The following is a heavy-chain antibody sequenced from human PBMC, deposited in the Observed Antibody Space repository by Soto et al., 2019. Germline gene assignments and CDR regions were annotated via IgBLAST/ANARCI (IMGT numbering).Heavy chain of an antibody. V-gene: IGHV1-69*13. J-gene: IGHJ5*02. CDR1: GGTFSSYA. CDR2: IIPIFGTA. Sequence: AVKGSCTASGGTFSSYAISLVRQAPGQGLEWMGVIIPIFGTANYAQKFQGRVTITADESTSTAYMELSSLRSEDTAVYYCARDEKRWFDPWGQGTLVTFSS. CDR3: ARDEKRWFDP.